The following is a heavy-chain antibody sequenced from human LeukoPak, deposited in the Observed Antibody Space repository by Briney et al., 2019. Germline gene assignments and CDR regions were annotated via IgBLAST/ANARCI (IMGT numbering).Heavy chain of an antibody. V-gene: IGHV1-46*01. Sequence: ASVKVSCKASCYTFTSYYMHWVRQAPGQGLEWMGIINPSGGSTSYAQKFQGRVTMTRDTSTSTVYMELSSLRSEDTAVYYCARGGDYVWGSYRDAFDIWGQGTMVTVSS. CDR3: ARGGDYVWGSYRDAFDI. CDR2: INPSGGST. J-gene: IGHJ3*02. CDR1: CYTFTSYY. D-gene: IGHD3-16*02.